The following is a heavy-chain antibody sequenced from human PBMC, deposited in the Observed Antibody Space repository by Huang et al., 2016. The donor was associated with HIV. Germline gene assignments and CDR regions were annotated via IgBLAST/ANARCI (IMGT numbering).Heavy chain of an antibody. D-gene: IGHD1-26*01. CDR1: GDSVSSGSYS. J-gene: IGHJ1*01. CDR3: ARGWDAYFQH. CDR2: FHYSGTT. V-gene: IGHV4-61*01. Sequence: QVQLQESGPGLLKPSETLSLNCIVSGDSVSSGSYSWSWIRQPPGKGLEGIGYFHYSGTTSYTPSLKSRGTISIDTSKNHFSLKLTSVTAADTAVYYCARGWDAYFQHWGQGSLVIVSS.